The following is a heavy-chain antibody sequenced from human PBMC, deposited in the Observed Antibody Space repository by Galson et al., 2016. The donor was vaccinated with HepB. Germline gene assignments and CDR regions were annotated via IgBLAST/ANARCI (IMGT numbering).Heavy chain of an antibody. CDR1: GFTFSSYW. J-gene: IGHJ6*02. V-gene: IGHV3-74*01. CDR3: ARGMIVIVYEIDV. D-gene: IGHD3-22*01. CDR2: INSDGSET. Sequence: SLRLSCAASGFTFSSYWIHWVRQEPGEGLVWVSRINSDGSETNYADSVKGRFIISRDNAKNTVYLQMNSLRAEETAVYYCARGMIVIVYEIDVWGQGTTVTVSS.